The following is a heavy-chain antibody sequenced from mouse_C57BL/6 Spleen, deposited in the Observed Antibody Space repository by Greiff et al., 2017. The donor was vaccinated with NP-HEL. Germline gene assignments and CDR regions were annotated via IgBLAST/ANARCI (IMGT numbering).Heavy chain of an antibody. J-gene: IGHJ1*03. CDR2: IDPSDSET. D-gene: IGHD4-1*01. CDR1: GYTFTSYW. V-gene: IGHV1-52*01. CDR3: ASWVGTHWYFDV. Sequence: VQLQQPGAELVRPGSSVKLSCKASGYTFTSYWMHWVKQRPIQGLEWIGNIDPSDSETHYNQKFKDKATLTVDKSSSTAYMQLSSLTSEDSAVYYCASWVGTHWYFDVWGTGTTVTVSS.